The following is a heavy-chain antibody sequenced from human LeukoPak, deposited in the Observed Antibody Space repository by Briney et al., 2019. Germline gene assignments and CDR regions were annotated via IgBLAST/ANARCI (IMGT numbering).Heavy chain of an antibody. V-gene: IGHV3-23*01. Sequence: GGSLRLSCAASGFTFSSYAMSWVRQAPGRGLEWVSAISGSGGSTYYADSVKGRFTISRDNSKNTLYLQMNSLRAEDTAVYYCAKGRYYDSSGYYPPQTFDYWGQGTLVTVSS. CDR3: AKGRYYDSSGYYPPQTFDY. CDR2: ISGSGGST. J-gene: IGHJ4*02. D-gene: IGHD3-22*01. CDR1: GFTFSSYA.